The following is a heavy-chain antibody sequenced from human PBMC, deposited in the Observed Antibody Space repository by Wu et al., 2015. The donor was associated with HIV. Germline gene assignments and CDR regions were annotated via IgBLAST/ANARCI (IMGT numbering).Heavy chain of an antibody. CDR1: GYTFTGYY. CDR3: AAGIQAGGANY. CDR2: INPDTGAT. J-gene: IGHJ4*02. Sequence: QVQLVQSASEMKKSGASMKVSCKTSGYTFTGYYIHWVRQAPGQGLEWMGWINPDTGATDFPQKFQGRVTVTRDTSISTAYMEVYGLRPEDTAVYYCAAGIQAGGANYWGQGTLVTVSS. V-gene: IGHV1-2*02. D-gene: IGHD2-21*01.